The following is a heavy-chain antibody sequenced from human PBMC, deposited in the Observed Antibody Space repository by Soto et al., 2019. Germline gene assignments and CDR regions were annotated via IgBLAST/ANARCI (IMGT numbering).Heavy chain of an antibody. Sequence: GGSLRLSCAASGFTFSTYSMNWVRQAPGKGLEWVSYISSSSSTKYYADPVKGRFTISRDNAKNSLYLQMNSLRAEDTAVYYCARTMVYAIFVVVVAATDHDAFDIWGQGTMVTVSS. CDR1: GFTFSTYS. CDR2: ISSSSSTK. J-gene: IGHJ3*02. D-gene: IGHD2-15*01. CDR3: ARTMVYAIFVVVVAATDHDAFDI. V-gene: IGHV3-48*04.